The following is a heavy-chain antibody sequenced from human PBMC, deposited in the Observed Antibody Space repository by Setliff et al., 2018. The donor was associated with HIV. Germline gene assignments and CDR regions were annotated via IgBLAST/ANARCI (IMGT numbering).Heavy chain of an antibody. CDR1: GYTFTSFD. CDR2: MNPNSGNS. CDR3: TRIRAMIRGVTSYDAFDI. D-gene: IGHD3-10*01. Sequence: ASVKVSCKASGYTFTSFDINWVRQATGQGLEWMGWMNPNSGNSGFAQKFQGRVTMTRNSYISTAYMELSSLRFDDTAVYYCTRIRAMIRGVTSYDAFDIWGQGTKVTVSS. V-gene: IGHV1-8*01. J-gene: IGHJ3*02.